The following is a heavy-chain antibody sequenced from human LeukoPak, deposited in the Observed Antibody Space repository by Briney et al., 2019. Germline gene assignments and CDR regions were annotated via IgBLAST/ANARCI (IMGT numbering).Heavy chain of an antibody. CDR3: ASYRRGTPRYYGMDV. CDR1: GYSISSGYY. V-gene: IGHV4-38-2*02. Sequence: SETLSLTCTVSGYSISSGYYWGWIRQPPGKGLEWIGYIYYSGSTYYNPSLKSRVTISLDTSKNQFSLKLSSVTAADTAVYYCASYRRGTPRYYGMDVWGQGTTVTVSS. CDR2: IYYSGST. J-gene: IGHJ6*02. D-gene: IGHD3-10*01.